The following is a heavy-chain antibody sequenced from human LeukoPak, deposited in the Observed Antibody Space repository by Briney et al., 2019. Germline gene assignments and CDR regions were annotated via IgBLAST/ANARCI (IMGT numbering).Heavy chain of an antibody. CDR2: IYHSGST. CDR1: GYSISSGYY. V-gene: IGHV4-38-2*02. CDR3: ARDGEAYG. D-gene: IGHD3-10*01. Sequence: PSETLSLTCTVSGYSISSGYYWGWIRQPPGKGLEWIGSIYHSGSTYYNPSLKSRVTISVDTSKNQFSLKLSSVTAADTAVYYCARDGEAYGWGQGTLVTVSS. J-gene: IGHJ4*02.